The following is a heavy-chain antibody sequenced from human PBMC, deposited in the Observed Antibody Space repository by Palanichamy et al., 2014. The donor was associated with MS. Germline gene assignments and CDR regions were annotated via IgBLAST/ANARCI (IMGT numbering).Heavy chain of an antibody. CDR1: GFTFSSYG. D-gene: IGHD3-9*01. V-gene: IGHV3-33*01. Sequence: QVQLAESGGGVVQPGRSLRLSCAASGFTFSSYGMHWVRQAPGKGLEWVAVIWYDGSNKYIADSVKGRFTISRDNSKNTLYLQMNSLRAEDTAVYYCASLVTGYYNPDGMDVWGQGTTVTVSS. J-gene: IGHJ6*02. CDR2: IWYDGSNK. CDR3: ASLVTGYYNPDGMDV.